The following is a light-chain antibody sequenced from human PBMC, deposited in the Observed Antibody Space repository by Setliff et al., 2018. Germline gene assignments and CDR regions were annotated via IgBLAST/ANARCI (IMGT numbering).Light chain of an antibody. J-gene: IGLJ1*01. CDR3: EAWGDSLNGYV. Sequence: QSVLTQPPSASGTPGQRITISCSGGTSNIGSNPVNWYQQLPGTAPKLLIYSNNQRPSGVPDRFSGSKSGTSASLAVSGLQSEDEADFYCEAWGDSLNGYVFGSGTKGTVL. CDR2: SNN. V-gene: IGLV1-44*01. CDR1: TSNIGSNP.